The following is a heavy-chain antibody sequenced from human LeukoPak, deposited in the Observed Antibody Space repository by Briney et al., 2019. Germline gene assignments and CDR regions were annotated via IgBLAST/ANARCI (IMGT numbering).Heavy chain of an antibody. CDR2: IYYSGST. V-gene: IGHV4-39*01. CDR1: GGSIISSSYY. J-gene: IGHJ4*02. CDR3: ARLEVPAALIDY. Sequence: SETLSLTCTVSGGSIISSSYYWGWIRQPPGKGLEWIGSIYYSGSTYYNPSLKSRVTISVDTSKNQFSLKLSSVTAADTAVYYCARLEVPAALIDYWGQGTLVTVSS. D-gene: IGHD2-2*01.